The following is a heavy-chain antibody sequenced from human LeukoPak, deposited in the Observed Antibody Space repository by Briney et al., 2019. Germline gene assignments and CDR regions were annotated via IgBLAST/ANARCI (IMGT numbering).Heavy chain of an antibody. CDR1: GGSFSSGSYY. J-gene: IGHJ4*02. Sequence: SETLSLTCTVSGGSFSSGSYYWSWIRQPPGKGLEWIGYIYYSGSTNYNPSLKSRVTISVDTSKNQFSLKLSSVTAADTAVYFCAREPNCSGGTCYDRWGQGTLVTVSS. D-gene: IGHD2-15*01. V-gene: IGHV4-61*01. CDR2: IYYSGST. CDR3: AREPNCSGGTCYDR.